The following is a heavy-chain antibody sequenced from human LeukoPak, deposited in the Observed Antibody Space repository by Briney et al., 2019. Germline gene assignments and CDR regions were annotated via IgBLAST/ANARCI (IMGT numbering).Heavy chain of an antibody. Sequence: HAGGSLRLSCAASGFTFSSYATRWVRQAPGKGLEWVSAISGSVGSTYYSDSVKGRFTISIDNCKNTLYLQMNSLRAEDTAVYYCEKDPANIGYCSGGSCYPSYFDYWGQGTLVTV. CDR3: EKDPANIGYCSGGSCYPSYFDY. CDR2: ISGSVGST. D-gene: IGHD2-15*01. V-gene: IGHV3-23*01. J-gene: IGHJ4*02. CDR1: GFTFSSYA.